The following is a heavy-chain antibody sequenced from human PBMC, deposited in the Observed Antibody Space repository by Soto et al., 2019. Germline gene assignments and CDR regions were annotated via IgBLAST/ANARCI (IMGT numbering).Heavy chain of an antibody. CDR3: AREAFTRSGSYFDY. V-gene: IGHV3-11*01. J-gene: IGHJ4*02. Sequence: GSLRLSCAVSGFSFTNFDITWIRQAPGKGLEWVATSGSSLDYGDSVKGRFSVSRDNTKKILYLRLSSLRAEDTAVYYCAREAFTRSGSYFDYWGPGTLVTVYS. D-gene: IGHD6-19*01. CDR2: TSGSSL. CDR1: GFSFTNFD.